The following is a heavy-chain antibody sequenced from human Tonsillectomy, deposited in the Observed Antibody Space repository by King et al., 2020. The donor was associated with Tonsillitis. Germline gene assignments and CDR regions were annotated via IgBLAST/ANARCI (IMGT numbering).Heavy chain of an antibody. Sequence: VQLVESGGGLVQPGGSLRLSCAASGFTFSSYWMHWVRQAPGKGLVWVSRIKSDESSTSYADSVKGRFTISRDNAKNTLYLQMNSLRAEDTAVYFCTRVRTVGFDAFDIWGQGTMVTVSS. CDR3: TRVRTVGFDAFDI. J-gene: IGHJ3*02. CDR1: GFTFSSYW. V-gene: IGHV3-74*01. CDR2: IKSDESST. D-gene: IGHD1/OR15-1a*01.